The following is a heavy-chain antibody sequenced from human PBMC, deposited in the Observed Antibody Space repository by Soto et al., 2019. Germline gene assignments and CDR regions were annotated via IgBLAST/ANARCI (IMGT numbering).Heavy chain of an antibody. D-gene: IGHD3-22*01. CDR1: GYTFTSYY. V-gene: IGHV1-46*01. Sequence: ASVKVSCKASGYTFTSYYMHWVRQAPGQGLEWMGIINPNSGNTSYAQKFQGRVTMARNTSISTAYMELSSLRSEDTAVYYCARGLYYDSSGSDDAFDIWGQGTMVTVSS. CDR3: ARGLYYDSSGSDDAFDI. J-gene: IGHJ3*02. CDR2: INPNSGNT.